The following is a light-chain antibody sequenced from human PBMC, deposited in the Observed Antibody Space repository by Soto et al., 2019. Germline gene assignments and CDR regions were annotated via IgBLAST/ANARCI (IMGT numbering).Light chain of an antibody. CDR1: QSVSSSY. Sequence: EIVLTQSPGTLSLSPGERATLSCRASQSVSSSYLAWYQQKPGQAPRLLMYGASTWATGIPVRFSGSGSGTDFTLTISSLQSEDFAIYYCQQYNTWTWTFGQGTKVDIK. J-gene: IGKJ1*01. CDR2: GAS. V-gene: IGKV3-20*01. CDR3: QQYNTWTWT.